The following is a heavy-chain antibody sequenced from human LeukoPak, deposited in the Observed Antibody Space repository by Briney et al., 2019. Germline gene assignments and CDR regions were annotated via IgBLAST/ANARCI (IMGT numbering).Heavy chain of an antibody. CDR1: GGSISSSSYY. D-gene: IGHD5-18*01. V-gene: IGHV4-39*01. Sequence: SETLSLTCTVSGGSISSSSYYWGWIRQPPGKGLEWIGSIYYSGSTYYNPSLKSRVTISVDTSKNQFSLKLSSVTAADTAVYYCARQGYSYGSAPYYFDYWGQGTLVTVSS. CDR2: IYYSGST. J-gene: IGHJ4*02. CDR3: ARQGYSYGSAPYYFDY.